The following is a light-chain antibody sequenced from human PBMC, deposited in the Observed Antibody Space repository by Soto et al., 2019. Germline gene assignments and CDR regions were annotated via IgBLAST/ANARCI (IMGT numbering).Light chain of an antibody. CDR3: QLYGSSPPNT. J-gene: IGKJ2*01. CDR2: GAS. Sequence: EIVLTQSPGTLSLSPGERATLSCRASQSVSSSYLAWYQQRPGQAPRLLIYGASSRATGIPDRFSGSGSGTDFTLTISRPEPEDFAVYYCQLYGSSPPNTFGQGTKLEIK. CDR1: QSVSSSY. V-gene: IGKV3-20*01.